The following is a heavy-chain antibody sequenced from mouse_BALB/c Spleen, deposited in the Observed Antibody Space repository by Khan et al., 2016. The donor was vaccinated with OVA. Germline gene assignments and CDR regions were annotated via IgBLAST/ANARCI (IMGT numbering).Heavy chain of an antibody. CDR3: ARNDGYDVDY. D-gene: IGHD2-2*01. J-gene: IGHJ2*01. CDR2: IDPANDNT. CDR1: GFNIKDTY. Sequence: VQLQQSGAEFVKPGASVKLSCTASGFNIKDTYIHWVKQRPEQGLEWIGRIDPANDNTKYDPKFQGKATMTADTSSNTAYLQLSSLTFEDTAIYYCARNDGYDVDYWGQGTTLTVSS. V-gene: IGHV14-3*02.